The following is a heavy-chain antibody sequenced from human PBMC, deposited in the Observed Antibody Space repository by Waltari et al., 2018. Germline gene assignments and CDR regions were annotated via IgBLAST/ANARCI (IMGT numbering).Heavy chain of an antibody. D-gene: IGHD3-10*01. Sequence: QVQLQESGPGLVKPSETLSLTCAVSGYSISSGYYWGWIRQPPGKGLEWIGSIYHSGSTDYNPSLKSRVTISVDTSKNQFSLKLSSVTAADTAVYYCASLSMVQGVSDAFDIWGQGTMVTVSS. CDR2: IYHSGST. V-gene: IGHV4-38-2*01. CDR3: ASLSMVQGVSDAFDI. CDR1: GYSISSGYY. J-gene: IGHJ3*02.